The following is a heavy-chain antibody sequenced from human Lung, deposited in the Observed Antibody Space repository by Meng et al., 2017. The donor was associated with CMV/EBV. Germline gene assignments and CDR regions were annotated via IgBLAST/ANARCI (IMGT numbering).Heavy chain of an antibody. D-gene: IGHD2-15*01. CDR1: GGSFSGFY. Sequence: GSLRLXXAVYGGSFSGFYWSWICLLPGKGLEWIGAISHSGSTNYKPSLKSRVPISVDTSKNQFSLKLNSLTAADTAVYYCARGMGSPPRSKLLGSRRTRDFYYGWDVWGQGTXVTVSS. CDR3: ARGMGSPPRSKLLGSRRTRDFYYGWDV. V-gene: IGHV4-34*01. J-gene: IGHJ6*02. CDR2: ISHSGST.